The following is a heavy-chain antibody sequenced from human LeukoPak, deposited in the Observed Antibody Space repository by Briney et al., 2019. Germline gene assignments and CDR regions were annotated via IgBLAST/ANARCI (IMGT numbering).Heavy chain of an antibody. D-gene: IGHD2-21*01. CDR3: ARGVMAARLYYFDY. CDR2: ITGSGDYT. J-gene: IGHJ4*02. Sequence: GGSLRLSCAASGFSFGSHPMNWVRQAPGKGLEWVSGITGSGDYTYYIDSVQGRFTISRDNSKNMLFLQMNSVRAEDTAVYYCARGVMAARLYYFDYWGRGTLVTVSS. V-gene: IGHV3-23*01. CDR1: GFSFGSHP.